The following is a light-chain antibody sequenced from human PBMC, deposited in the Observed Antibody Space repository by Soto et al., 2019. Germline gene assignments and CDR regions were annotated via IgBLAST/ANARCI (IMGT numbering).Light chain of an antibody. Sequence: ETVMTQSQATLSVSPGERATLSCGASQSVSTNLAWYQQKPGQVPRLLIYGASTRARDIPARFSGSGSGTECTLTISSLQAEEVAVYYGQQYKEWPLTVGGGTKVE. J-gene: IGKJ4*02. CDR2: GAS. V-gene: IGKV3-15*01. CDR1: QSVSTN. CDR3: QQYKEWPLT.